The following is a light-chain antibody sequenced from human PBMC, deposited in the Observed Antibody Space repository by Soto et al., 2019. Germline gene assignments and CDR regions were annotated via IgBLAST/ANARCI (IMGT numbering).Light chain of an antibody. CDR1: QSVSSSY. CDR3: QQYGSSLRT. J-gene: IGKJ1*01. CDR2: GAS. V-gene: IGKV3-20*01. Sequence: EIVLTQSPGTLSLSPGERATISCRASQSVSSSYLAWYQQKPGQAPRLLIYGASIRATGIADRFSGGGSVTDFTITISRLEPEDVAVYYCQQYGSSLRTFGQGTKVEIK.